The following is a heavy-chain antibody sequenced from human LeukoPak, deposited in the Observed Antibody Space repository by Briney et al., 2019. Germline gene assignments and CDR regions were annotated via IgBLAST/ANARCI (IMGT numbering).Heavy chain of an antibody. Sequence: ASVNVSCTASGYTFTSNYIHWVRQAPGQGLEWMGMIYPRDGSTSYAQKFQGRVTVTRDTSTSTVHMELSGLRSEDTAVYYCARDQEGFDYWGQGTLVTVSS. V-gene: IGHV1-46*01. CDR1: GYTFTSNY. J-gene: IGHJ4*02. CDR3: ARDQEGFDY. CDR2: IYPRDGST.